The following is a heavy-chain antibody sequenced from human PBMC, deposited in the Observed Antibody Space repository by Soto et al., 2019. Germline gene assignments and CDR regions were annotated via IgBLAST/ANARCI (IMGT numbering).Heavy chain of an antibody. Sequence: VQLVESGGGVVQPGRSLRLSCAASGFTFSSYAMHWVRQAPGKGLEWVAVISYDGSNKYYADSVKGRFTISRDNSKNTLYLQVTSLRAEDTAVYYCARDGDYYDSSGYSRFDYWGQGTLVTVSS. CDR3: ARDGDYYDSSGYSRFDY. J-gene: IGHJ4*02. CDR1: GFTFSSYA. V-gene: IGHV3-30-3*01. D-gene: IGHD3-22*01. CDR2: ISYDGSNK.